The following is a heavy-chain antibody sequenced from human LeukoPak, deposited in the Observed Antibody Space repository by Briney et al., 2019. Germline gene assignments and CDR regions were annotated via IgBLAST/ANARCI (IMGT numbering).Heavy chain of an antibody. V-gene: IGHV3-7*04. J-gene: IGHJ3*02. CDR3: ARGFNGFDI. Sequence: GVSLRLSCAASGFTFSSYWMSWVRQAPGKGLEWVANIKQDGSEKYYVDSVKGRFTISRDDAKNSLYLQMNSLRADDTAVYYCARGFNGFDIWGQGTMVTVSS. CDR1: GFTFSSYW. CDR2: IKQDGSEK.